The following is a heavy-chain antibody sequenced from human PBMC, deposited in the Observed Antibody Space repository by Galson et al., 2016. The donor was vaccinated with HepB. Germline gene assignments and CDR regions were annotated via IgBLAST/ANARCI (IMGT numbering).Heavy chain of an antibody. CDR1: GFTFSSYA. CDR3: AKWSDAAATY. J-gene: IGHJ4*02. CDR2: LSGSGDTT. V-gene: IGHV3-23*01. D-gene: IGHD6-13*01. Sequence: SLRLSCAAAGFTFSSYAMSWVRQAPGKGLEWVSALSGSGDTTYNADSVKGRFSISRDNSKNTLYLQMSSLTAEDTAVYYCAKWSDAAATYWGQGALVTVSS.